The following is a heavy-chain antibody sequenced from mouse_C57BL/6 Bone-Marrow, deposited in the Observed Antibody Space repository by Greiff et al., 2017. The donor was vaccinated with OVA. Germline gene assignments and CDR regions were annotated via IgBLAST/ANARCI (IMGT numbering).Heavy chain of an antibody. CDR1: GFTFSSHG. CDR3: ARRSSGSAWFAY. Sequence: EVMLVESGGDLVKPGGFLKLSCAASGFTFSSHGMAWVRPTPDKRLEWVATISSGGSYTYYPDSVKGRFTISRDNAKNTLYLQMSSLKSEDTAMYYCARRSSGSAWFAYWGQGTLVTVSA. J-gene: IGHJ3*01. D-gene: IGHD3-2*02. CDR2: ISSGGSYT. V-gene: IGHV5-6*02.